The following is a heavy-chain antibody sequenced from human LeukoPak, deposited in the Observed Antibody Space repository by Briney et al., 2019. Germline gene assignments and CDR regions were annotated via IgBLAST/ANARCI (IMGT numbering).Heavy chain of an antibody. V-gene: IGHV3-9*01. D-gene: IGHD1-26*01. Sequence: GGSLRLSCAASGFTFDDYAMHWVRQAPGKGLEWVSGISWNSGTIGYADSVKGRFTIARDNAKNSLYLQMDSLRAEDTALYYCAKDIGYSGSRTPSFDYWGQGTLVTVSS. CDR3: AKDIGYSGSRTPSFDY. CDR2: ISWNSGTI. J-gene: IGHJ4*02. CDR1: GFTFDDYA.